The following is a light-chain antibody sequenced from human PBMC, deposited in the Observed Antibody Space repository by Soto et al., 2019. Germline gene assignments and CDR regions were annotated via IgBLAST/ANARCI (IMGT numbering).Light chain of an antibody. Sequence: EIVMTQSPATLSVSPGERATLSCRASQSVSSKLAWYQQKPGQAPRLLIYDTFTRATGIPARFSAKGAGTDFTLTISSLEPEDSAVYFCQLRSDWPPTYTFGQGTKLE. V-gene: IGKV3-11*01. J-gene: IGKJ2*01. CDR3: QLRSDWPPTYT. CDR2: DTF. CDR1: QSVSSK.